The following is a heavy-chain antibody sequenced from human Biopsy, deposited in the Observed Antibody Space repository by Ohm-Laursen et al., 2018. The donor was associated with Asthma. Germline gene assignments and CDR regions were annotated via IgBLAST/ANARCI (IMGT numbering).Heavy chain of an antibody. J-gene: IGHJ4*02. CDR3: ARKAGSCISRTCYSLDF. V-gene: IGHV1-69*01. CDR2: INSVFGTT. D-gene: IGHD2-2*01. CDR1: GGTFNTYV. Sequence: ASSVKVSCNSLGGTFNTYVIGWVRQAPGQGLEWMGGINSVFGTTTYPQKFQDRVTITAGDSTSTVYMELSSLRSEDTAVYYCARKAGSCISRTCYSLDFWGQGTLVTVSS.